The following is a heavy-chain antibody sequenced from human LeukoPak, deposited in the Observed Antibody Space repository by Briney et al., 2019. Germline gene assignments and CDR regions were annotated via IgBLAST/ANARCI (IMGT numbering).Heavy chain of an antibody. CDR1: GGSISSYY. CDR3: ARVIGSCSSTSCPGAFDP. CDR2: IYYSGTT. D-gene: IGHD2-2*01. J-gene: IGHJ5*02. Sequence: PSETLSLTCTVSGGSISSYYWSGIRQPPGKGLEWIGYIYYSGTTNYNPSLKSRVTISVDTSKNQFSLKLSSVTAADTAVYYCARVIGSCSSTSCPGAFDPWGQGTLVTVSS. V-gene: IGHV4-59*01.